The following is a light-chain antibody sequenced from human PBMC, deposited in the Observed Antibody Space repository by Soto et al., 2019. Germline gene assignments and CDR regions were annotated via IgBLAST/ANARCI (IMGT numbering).Light chain of an antibody. J-gene: IGKJ5*01. CDR3: QQYGSSLIT. V-gene: IGKV3-15*01. Sequence: EIVMTQSPATLSVSPVERATLSCRASQSVRSNLAWYQQKPGQSPRLLIYGASTRATGIPARFSGSGSGTDFTLTISRLEPEDFAVYYCQQYGSSLITFGQGTRLEIK. CDR2: GAS. CDR1: QSVRSN.